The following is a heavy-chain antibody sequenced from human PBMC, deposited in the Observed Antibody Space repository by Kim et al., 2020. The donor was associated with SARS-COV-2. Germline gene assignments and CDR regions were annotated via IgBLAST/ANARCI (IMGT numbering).Heavy chain of an antibody. V-gene: IGHV4-59*08. CDR3: ARHSIPAVVYYYYYYGMDV. Sequence: SETLSLTCTVSGGSISSYYWSWIRQPPGKGLEWIGYIYYSGSTNYNPSLKSRVTISVDTSKNQFSLKLSSVTAADTAVYYCARHSIPAVVYYYYYYGMDVWGQGTTVTVSS. CDR2: IYYSGST. J-gene: IGHJ6*02. CDR1: GGSISSYY. D-gene: IGHD3-22*01.